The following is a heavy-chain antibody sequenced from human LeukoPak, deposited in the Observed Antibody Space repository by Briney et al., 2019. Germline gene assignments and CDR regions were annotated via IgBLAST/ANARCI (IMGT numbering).Heavy chain of an antibody. V-gene: IGHV1-8*02. CDR1: GYTFTDYD. D-gene: IGHD3-3*01. Sequence: ASVKVSCKVSGYTFTDYDINWVRQATGQGLEWMGWMNPSRGNTGYAQKFQDRFTITRDTSISTIYMELRSLRSEDTAAYFCARGRVTMFGPVGWYFDFWGRGTPLTVSS. J-gene: IGHJ2*01. CDR2: MNPSRGNT. CDR3: ARGRVTMFGPVGWYFDF.